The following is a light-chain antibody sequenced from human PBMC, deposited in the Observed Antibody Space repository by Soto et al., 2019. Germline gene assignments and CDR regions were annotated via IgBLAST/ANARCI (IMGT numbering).Light chain of an antibody. CDR3: QQSYSTPT. Sequence: IQMTQSPSSLSASLGDRVTITCRASQSISSYLNWYQQKPGKAPKLLIYAASSLQSGVPSRFSGSGSGTDFTLTISSLQPEDFATYYCQQSYSTPTFGQGSLLEI. V-gene: IGKV1-39*01. CDR2: AAS. CDR1: QSISSY. J-gene: IGKJ5*01.